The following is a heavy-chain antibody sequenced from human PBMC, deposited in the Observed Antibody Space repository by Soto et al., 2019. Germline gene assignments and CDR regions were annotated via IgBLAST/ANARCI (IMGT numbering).Heavy chain of an antibody. J-gene: IGHJ4*02. Sequence: ASVKVSCKASGGTFSSYTISWVRQAPGQGLEWMGRIIPILGIANYAQKFQGRVTITADKSTSTAYMELSSLRSEDPAVYYCARVMSGGSDDYWGQGTLVTVSS. CDR2: IIPILGIA. CDR3: ARVMSGGSDDY. V-gene: IGHV1-69*02. CDR1: GGTFSSYT. D-gene: IGHD2-15*01.